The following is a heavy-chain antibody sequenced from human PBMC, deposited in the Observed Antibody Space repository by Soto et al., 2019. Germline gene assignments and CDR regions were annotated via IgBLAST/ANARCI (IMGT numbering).Heavy chain of an antibody. CDR3: ARDLGIAAAGSSPFFDY. J-gene: IGHJ4*02. Sequence: GESLKISCAASGFTFSSYSMNLVRQAPWKGLEWVSSISSSSSYIYYADSVKGRFTISRDNAKNSLYLQMKSLRAEDTAVYYCARDLGIAAAGSSPFFDYWGQGTMVTVSS. CDR1: GFTFSSYS. D-gene: IGHD6-13*01. V-gene: IGHV3-21*01. CDR2: ISSSSSYI.